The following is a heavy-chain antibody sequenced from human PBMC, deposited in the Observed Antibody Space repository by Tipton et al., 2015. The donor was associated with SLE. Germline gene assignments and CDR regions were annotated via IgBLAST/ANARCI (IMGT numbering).Heavy chain of an antibody. D-gene: IGHD2-2*01. CDR3: ARAVVPATGALDY. CDR1: GGSISSSRYY. J-gene: IGHJ4*02. CDR2: IYYSGST. V-gene: IGHV4-39*07. Sequence: TLSLTCTVSGGSISSSRYYWGWIRQPPGKGLEWIGSIYYSGSTYYNPSLKSRVTISVDTSKNQFSLKLSSVTAADTAVYYCARAVVPATGALDYWGQGTLVTVSS.